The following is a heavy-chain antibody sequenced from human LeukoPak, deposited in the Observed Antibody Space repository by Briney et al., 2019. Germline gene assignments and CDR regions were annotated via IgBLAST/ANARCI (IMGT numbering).Heavy chain of an antibody. CDR3: ARGQGGNYYLNYFDY. V-gene: IGHV4-59*01. Sequence: SETLSLTCTVTGGSFSTYYWSWIRQPPGKGLEWIGHFYYSGSTNYNPSLKSRVTISVDTSRNQFSLKLTSVTAADTAVYYCARGQGGNYYLNYFDYGGQGALVTVSS. CDR1: GGSFSTYY. D-gene: IGHD1-26*01. J-gene: IGHJ4*02. CDR2: FYYSGST.